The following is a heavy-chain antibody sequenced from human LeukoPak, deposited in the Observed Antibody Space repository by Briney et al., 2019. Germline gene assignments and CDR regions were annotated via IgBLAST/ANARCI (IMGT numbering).Heavy chain of an antibody. D-gene: IGHD1-1*01. Sequence: GGSLRLSRTASGFILSSYCMNWVRQAPGKGLEWVSYISSSSSNIFYADSVKGRFTISRDNAKDSLFLQMNSLRAEDTALYYCARDAVMGTTPFYFDYWGQGALVTVSS. CDR1: GFILSSYC. CDR3: ARDAVMGTTPFYFDY. J-gene: IGHJ4*02. CDR2: ISSSSSNI. V-gene: IGHV3-48*01.